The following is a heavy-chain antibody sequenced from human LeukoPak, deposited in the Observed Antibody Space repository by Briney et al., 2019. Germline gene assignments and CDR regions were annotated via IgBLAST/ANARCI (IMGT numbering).Heavy chain of an antibody. J-gene: IGHJ4*02. CDR1: GGSISSSSYY. D-gene: IGHD6-19*01. CDR2: IYNSGST. Sequence: SETLSLTCTVSGGSISSSSYYWGWIRQPPGKGMEWIGNIYNSGSTYYNPSLKSRVTISADRSKNQFSLKLSSVTAADTAVYYCARGRSGWYHYWGQGTLVTVSS. CDR3: ARGRSGWYHY. V-gene: IGHV4-39*01.